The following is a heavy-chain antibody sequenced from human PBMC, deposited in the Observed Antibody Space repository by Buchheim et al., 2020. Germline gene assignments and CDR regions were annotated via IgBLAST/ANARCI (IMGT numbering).Heavy chain of an antibody. CDR3: ARGLADRSGSYYSYYYYYGMDV. D-gene: IGHD3-10*01. CDR1: GGSFSGYY. CDR2: INHSGST. J-gene: IGHJ6*02. V-gene: IGHV4-34*01. Sequence: QVQLQQWGAGLLKPSETLSLTCAVYGGSFSGYYWSWIRQPPRKGLEWIGEINHSGSTNYNPSLKSRVTISVETSKNQFSLKLSSVTAADTAVYYCARGLADRSGSYYSYYYYYGMDVWGQGTT.